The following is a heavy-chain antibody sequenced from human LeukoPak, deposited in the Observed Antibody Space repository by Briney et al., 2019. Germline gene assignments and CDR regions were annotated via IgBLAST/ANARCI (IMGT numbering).Heavy chain of an antibody. D-gene: IGHD3-3*01. CDR2: INHSGST. CDR1: GGSFSGYY. V-gene: IGHV4-34*01. CDR3: TGRGDFWSGYWAMNV. J-gene: IGHJ6*02. Sequence: PSETLSLTCAVYGGSFSGYYWSWIRQPPGKGLEWIGEINHSGSTIYNPSLKSRVTISVDTSKNQFSLKLSSVTAADTAVYYCTGRGDFWSGYWAMNVWGQGTTVIVSS.